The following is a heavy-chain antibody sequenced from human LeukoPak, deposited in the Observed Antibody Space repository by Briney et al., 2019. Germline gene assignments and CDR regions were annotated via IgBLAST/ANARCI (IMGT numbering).Heavy chain of an antibody. CDR2: FDPEDGET. CDR1: GYTLTELS. V-gene: IGHV1-24*01. Sequence: GASVKVSSKVSGYTLTELSMHWVRQAPGKGLEWMGGFDPEDGETIYAQKFQGRVTMTEDTSTDTAYMELSSLRSEDTAVYYCATLMGDCSSTSCYAGPYYYYYGMDVWGQGTTVTVSS. J-gene: IGHJ6*02. D-gene: IGHD2-2*01. CDR3: ATLMGDCSSTSCYAGPYYYYYGMDV.